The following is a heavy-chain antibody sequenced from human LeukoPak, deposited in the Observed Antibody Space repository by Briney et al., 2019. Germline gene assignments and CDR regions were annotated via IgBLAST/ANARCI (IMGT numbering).Heavy chain of an antibody. V-gene: IGHV3-48*01. D-gene: IGHD3-9*01. CDR1: GFTFSSYS. J-gene: IGHJ4*02. Sequence: PGGSLRLSYAASGFTFSSYSMNWVRQAPGKGLEWVSYISSSSSTIYYADSVKGRFTISRDNAKNSLYLQMNSLRAEDTAVYYCARDRGYDILTGYHYGGDWGQGTLVTVSS. CDR2: ISSSSSTI. CDR3: ARDRGYDILTGYHYGGD.